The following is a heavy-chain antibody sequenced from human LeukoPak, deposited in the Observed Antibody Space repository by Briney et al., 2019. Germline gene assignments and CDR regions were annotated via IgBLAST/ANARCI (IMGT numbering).Heavy chain of an antibody. J-gene: IGHJ5*02. CDR3: AREAMTIAAAGLDP. CDR2: INHSGST. D-gene: IGHD6-13*01. CDR1: GGSFSGYY. Sequence: PSETLSLTCAVYGGSFSGYYWSWIRQPPGKGLEWIGEINHSGSTNYNPSLKSRVTISVDTSKNQFSLKLSSVTAADTAVYYCAREAMTIAAAGLDPWGQGTLVTVSS. V-gene: IGHV4-34*01.